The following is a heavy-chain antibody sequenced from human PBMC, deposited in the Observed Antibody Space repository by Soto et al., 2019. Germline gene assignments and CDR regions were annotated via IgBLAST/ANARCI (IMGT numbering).Heavy chain of an antibody. CDR2: IYYSGST. Sequence: QVQLQESGPGLVKPSESLSLTCAVSGGSISSYYWSWIRQPPGKGLEWIGYIYYSGSTTYNPSLKSRVTISVGTSKNQFSLKLTSVTAADTAVYYCARSRYTSGWWTPPFDYWGQGTLVTVSS. CDR1: GGSISSYY. D-gene: IGHD6-19*01. CDR3: ARSRYTSGWWTPPFDY. J-gene: IGHJ4*02. V-gene: IGHV4-59*01.